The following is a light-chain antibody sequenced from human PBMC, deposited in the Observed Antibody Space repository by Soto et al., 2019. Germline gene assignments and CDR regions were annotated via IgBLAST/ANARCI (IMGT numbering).Light chain of an antibody. CDR1: QSVSSSY. Sequence: EIVLTQSPGTLSLSPGERATLSCRASQSVSSSYLAWYQQKPGQAPRLLIYGASSRATGIPDRFSGSGSGTDFTLTISRLGPEDFAVYYCQHLRTFGQGTKLEIK. V-gene: IGKV3-20*01. CDR3: QHLRT. CDR2: GAS. J-gene: IGKJ2*01.